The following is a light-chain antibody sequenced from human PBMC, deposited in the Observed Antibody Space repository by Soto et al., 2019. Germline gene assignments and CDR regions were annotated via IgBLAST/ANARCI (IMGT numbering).Light chain of an antibody. CDR3: QQRSNWPPIT. CDR2: DAS. J-gene: IGKJ5*01. Sequence: IVLTQSSATLSFSPGERSTLSCRSSESVKTFLVWYQQRPGQAPRLLIHDASHRAAGIPARFSGSGFGTDFTLTISSLEPEDAAVYYCQQRSNWPPITFGQGTRLEIK. V-gene: IGKV3-11*01. CDR1: ESVKTF.